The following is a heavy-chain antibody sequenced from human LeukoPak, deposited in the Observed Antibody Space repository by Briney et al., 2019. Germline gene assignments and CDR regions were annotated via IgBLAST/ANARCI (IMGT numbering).Heavy chain of an antibody. D-gene: IGHD1-26*01. Sequence: GGSLRLSCAASGFTFSSYAMHWVRQAPGKGLEWVAVISYDGSNKYYADSVKGRFTISRDNSKNTLYLQMNSLRAEDTALYYCAKEESASYSDHWGQGTLVTVSS. CDR3: AKEESASYSDH. CDR1: GFTFSSYA. CDR2: ISYDGSNK. V-gene: IGHV3-30*18. J-gene: IGHJ5*02.